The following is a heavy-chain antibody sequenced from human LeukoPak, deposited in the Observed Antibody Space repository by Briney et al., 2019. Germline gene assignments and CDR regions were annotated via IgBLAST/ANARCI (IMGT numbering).Heavy chain of an antibody. D-gene: IGHD7-27*01. J-gene: IGHJ4*02. CDR3: ATDHNWGRLGY. V-gene: IGHV1-24*01. CDR2: FDPEDGET. Sequence: GASVKVSCKVSGYTLTELSMHWVRQAPGKGLEWMGGFDPEDGETIYAQKFQGRVTMTEGTSTDTAYMELSSLRSEDTAVYYCATDHNWGRLGYWGQGTLVTVSS. CDR1: GYTLTELS.